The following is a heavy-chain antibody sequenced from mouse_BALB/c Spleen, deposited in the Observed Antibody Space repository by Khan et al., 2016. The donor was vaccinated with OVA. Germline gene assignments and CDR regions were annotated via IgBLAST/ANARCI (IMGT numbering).Heavy chain of an antibody. J-gene: IGHJ4*01. CDR1: GYSITSDYV. Sequence: EVKLLESGPGLVNPSQSLSLTCTVTGYSITSDYVRNWIRQFPGNKLEWMGYINYSGSTNYNPALKSRISITRDTSKNQFFLQLNSVTTEDTATYYCARGGSRYNYAMDYWGQGTSVTVSS. V-gene: IGHV3-2*02. CDR3: ARGGSRYNYAMDY. CDR2: INYSGST. D-gene: IGHD1-1*02.